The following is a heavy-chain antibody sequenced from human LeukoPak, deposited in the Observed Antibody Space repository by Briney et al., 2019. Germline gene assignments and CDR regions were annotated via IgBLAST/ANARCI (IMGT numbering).Heavy chain of an antibody. D-gene: IGHD5-18*01. V-gene: IGHV1-69*13. J-gene: IGHJ4*02. CDR2: IIPIFGTA. Sequence: PVKVSCKASGGTFSSYAISWVRQAPGQGLEWMGGIIPIFGTANYAQKFQGRVTITADESTSTAYMELSSLRSEDTAVYYCARVRVTAMVRNYYFDYWGQGTLVTVSS. CDR3: ARVRVTAMVRNYYFDY. CDR1: GGTFSSYA.